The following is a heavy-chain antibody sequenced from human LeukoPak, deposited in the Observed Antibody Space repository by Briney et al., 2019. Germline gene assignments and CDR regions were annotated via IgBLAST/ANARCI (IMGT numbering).Heavy chain of an antibody. V-gene: IGHV1-69*04. CDR2: IIPILGIA. D-gene: IGHD2-2*01. Sequence: ASVKVSCKASGGTFSSYAISWVRQAPGQGLEWMGRIIPILGIANYAQKFQGRVTITADKSTSTAYMELSSLRSEDTAVYYCARCIGQEAAIYYYGMDVWGQGTMITVSS. CDR3: ARCIGQEAAIYYYGMDV. CDR1: GGTFSSYA. J-gene: IGHJ6*02.